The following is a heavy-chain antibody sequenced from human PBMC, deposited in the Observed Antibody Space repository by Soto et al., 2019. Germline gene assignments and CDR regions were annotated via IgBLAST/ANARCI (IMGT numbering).Heavy chain of an antibody. D-gene: IGHD6-19*01. J-gene: IGHJ4*02. V-gene: IGHV4-39*01. CDR1: GGSISGSNYY. Sequence: QLQLQESGPGLVKSSETLSLTCTVSGGSISGSNYYWGWIRQPPGKGLEWIGAIYYTGRTYYKPSLKSRVTISVDTSKNQCSLRLNSVTAADTAVYYCASGGEGSIAVAGWGQGTLVTVSS. CDR3: ASGGEGSIAVAG. CDR2: IYYTGRT.